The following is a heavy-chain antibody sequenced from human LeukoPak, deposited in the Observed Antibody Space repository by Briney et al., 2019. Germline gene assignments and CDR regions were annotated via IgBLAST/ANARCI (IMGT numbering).Heavy chain of an antibody. CDR1: GFTFSSYG. CDR3: ARDLSITIFGVALDY. CDR2: ISYDGSNK. Sequence: GRSLRLSCAASGFTFSSYGMHWVRQAPGKGLEWGAVISYDGSNKNYADSVKGRFTISRDNSKNTLYLQMNSLRAEATAVYYCARDLSITIFGVALDYWGQATLVTVSS. V-gene: IGHV3-30*03. J-gene: IGHJ4*02. D-gene: IGHD3-3*01.